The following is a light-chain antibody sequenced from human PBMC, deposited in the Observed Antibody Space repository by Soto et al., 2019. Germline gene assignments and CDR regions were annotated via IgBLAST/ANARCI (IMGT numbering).Light chain of an antibody. CDR2: DAS. Sequence: DIQMTQSPSSLSASVGDRVTITCQASQDISNYLNWYQQKPGKAPKLLIYDASNLETGVPSRFSGSGSGTAFTFTISSLQPEDIATYYCQQYDNLPRFTFGPGTKVDIK. V-gene: IGKV1-33*01. CDR3: QQYDNLPRFT. J-gene: IGKJ3*01. CDR1: QDISNY.